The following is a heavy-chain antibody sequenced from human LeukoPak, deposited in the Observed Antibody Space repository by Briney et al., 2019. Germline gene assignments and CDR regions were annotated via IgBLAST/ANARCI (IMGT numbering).Heavy chain of an antibody. V-gene: IGHV3-7*03. D-gene: IGHD3-3*01. CDR1: GFTFSSYW. J-gene: IGHJ4*02. CDR3: ARGLYDFWSGYYFDY. CDR2: IKQDGSEK. Sequence: GGSLRLSCAASGFTFSSYWMSWVRQAPGKGLEWVANIKQDGSEKYYVDSVKGRFTISRDNAKNSLYLQMNSLRAEDTAVYYCARGLYDFWSGYYFDYWGQGTLVTVSS.